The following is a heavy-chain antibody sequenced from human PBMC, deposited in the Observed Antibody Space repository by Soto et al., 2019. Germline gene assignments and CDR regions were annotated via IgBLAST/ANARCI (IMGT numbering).Heavy chain of an antibody. CDR2: ISSSSSYI. CDR3: ARDRRHTASPGDYYSMDV. J-gene: IGHJ6*03. CDR1: GFTFSSYS. Sequence: GGSLRLSCAASGFTFSSYSMNWVRQAPGKGLEWVSAISSSSSYIYYADSVKGRFTISRDKAKNSLYLQMNSLRAEDTAVYYCARDRRHTASPGDYYSMDVWGKGTTVTVSS. V-gene: IGHV3-21*01. D-gene: IGHD5-18*01.